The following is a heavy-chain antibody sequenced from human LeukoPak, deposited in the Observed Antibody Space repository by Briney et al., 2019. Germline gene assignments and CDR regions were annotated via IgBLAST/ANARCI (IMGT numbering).Heavy chain of an antibody. J-gene: IGHJ3*02. CDR3: ARPDSSGYYAFDI. CDR1: GGSISSSSYY. V-gene: IGHV4-39*01. D-gene: IGHD3-22*01. Sequence: PSETLSLTCTVSGGSISSSSYYWGWIRQPPGKGLEWIGSIYYSGSTYYNPSLKSRVTISVDTSKNQFSLKLSSVTAADTAVYYCARPDSSGYYAFDIWGQGTMVTVSS. CDR2: IYYSGST.